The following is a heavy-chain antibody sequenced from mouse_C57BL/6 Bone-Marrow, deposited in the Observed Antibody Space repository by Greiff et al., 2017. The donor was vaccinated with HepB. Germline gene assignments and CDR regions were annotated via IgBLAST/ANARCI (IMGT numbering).Heavy chain of an antibody. V-gene: IGHV1-26*01. CDR1: GYTFTDYY. D-gene: IGHD2-4*01. Sequence: EVQLQQSGPELVKPGASVKISCKASGYTFTDYYMNWVKQSHGKSLEWIGDINPNNGGTSYNQKFKGKATLTVDKSSSTAYMELRSLTSEDSAVYYCAKRAYDYDRGAWFAYWGQGTLVTVSA. J-gene: IGHJ3*01. CDR3: AKRAYDYDRGAWFAY. CDR2: INPNNGGT.